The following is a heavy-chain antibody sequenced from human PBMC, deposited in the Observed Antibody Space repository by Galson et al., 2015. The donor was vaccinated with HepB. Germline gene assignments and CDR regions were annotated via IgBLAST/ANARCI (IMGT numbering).Heavy chain of an antibody. J-gene: IGHJ2*01. Sequence: SLRLSCAASGFTFSSYGMSWFRQAPGKGLKWVSGFPDNGSRTYYADSVRGRFTVSRDDSNNTLYLQMNSLRAEDTAIYYCAKDRSSGTSYYYFDLWGRGTLVTVSS. V-gene: IGHV3-23*01. CDR3: AKDRSSGTSYYYFDL. CDR1: GFTFSSYG. CDR2: FPDNGSRT. D-gene: IGHD6-19*01.